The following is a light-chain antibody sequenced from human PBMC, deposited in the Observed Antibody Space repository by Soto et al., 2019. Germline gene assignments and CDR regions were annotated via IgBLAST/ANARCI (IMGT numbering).Light chain of an antibody. CDR2: AAS. CDR3: QQSYSTPWT. J-gene: IGKJ1*01. V-gene: IGKV1-39*01. Sequence: DIQMTQSPSTLSASVGDRVTITCRASQSISSWLAWYQQKPGKAPKLLIYAASSLQSGVPPRFSGSGSGTDFTLTISSLQPEDFATYYCQQSYSTPWTFGQGTKVDIK. CDR1: QSISSW.